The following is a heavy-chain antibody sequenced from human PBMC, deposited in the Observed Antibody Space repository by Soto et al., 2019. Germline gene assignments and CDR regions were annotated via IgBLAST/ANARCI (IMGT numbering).Heavy chain of an antibody. Sequence: TCSVSGGSINIYWLSWIRPPAGKGLEWIGRVYSSGTTDYNPSLNSRATLSVETSKNQFSLKLSSVTAADTAVYYCARDIGSNAYGEGYWGQGIQVSVS. CDR3: ARDIGSNAYGEGY. J-gene: IGHJ4*02. D-gene: IGHD3-10*01. V-gene: IGHV4-4*07. CDR2: VYSSGTT. CDR1: GGSINIYW.